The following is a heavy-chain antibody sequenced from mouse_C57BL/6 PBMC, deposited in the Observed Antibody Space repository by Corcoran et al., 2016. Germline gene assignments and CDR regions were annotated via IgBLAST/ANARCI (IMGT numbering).Heavy chain of an antibody. J-gene: IGHJ1*03. D-gene: IGHD1-1*01. CDR2: IYPGDGDT. CDR3: ARSGDYYGSGGNVDV. CDR1: GYAFSNYW. Sequence: QVQLQQSGAELVKPGASVKISCKASGYAFSNYWMNWVKQRPGKGLEWIGQIYPGDGDTNYNGKFKGKATLTADKSSSTAYMQLSSLTSEDSAVYFCARSGDYYGSGGNVDVWGTGTTVTVSS. V-gene: IGHV1-80*01.